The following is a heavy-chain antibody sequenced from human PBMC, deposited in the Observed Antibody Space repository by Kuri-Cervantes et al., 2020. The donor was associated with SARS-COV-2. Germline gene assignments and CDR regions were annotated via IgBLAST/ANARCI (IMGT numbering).Heavy chain of an antibody. Sequence: GESLKISCAASGFTFSSYWMHWVRQAPGKGLEWVSSISSSSTIYYADSVKGRFTISRDNAKNSLYLQMNSLRAEDTAVYYCARASLQEYSGSYFHYFDYWGQGTLVTVSS. D-gene: IGHD1-26*01. CDR3: ARASLQEYSGSYFHYFDY. J-gene: IGHJ4*02. CDR1: GFTFSSYW. V-gene: IGHV3-69-1*02. CDR2: ISSSSTI.